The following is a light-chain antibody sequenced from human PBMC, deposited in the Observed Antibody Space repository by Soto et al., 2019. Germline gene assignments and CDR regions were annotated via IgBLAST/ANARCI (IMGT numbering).Light chain of an antibody. J-gene: IGKJ1*01. CDR2: WAS. V-gene: IGKV4-1*01. CDR3: QQYKSTLPT. Sequence: DIVMTQSPDSLAVSLGERATINCKSSQSVLYSSNNQNYLAWYQQKPGQPPKLLIYWASTRESGVPDRFSGSGSGTDFTLAISSLQAEDVAVYFFQQYKSTLPTCGQGTKVEIK. CDR1: QSVLYSSNNQNY.